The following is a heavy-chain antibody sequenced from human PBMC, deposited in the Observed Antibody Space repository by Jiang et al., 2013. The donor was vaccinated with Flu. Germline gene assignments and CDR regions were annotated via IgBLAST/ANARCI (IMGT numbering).Heavy chain of an antibody. J-gene: IGHJ4*02. D-gene: IGHD6-19*01. CDR3: ARRGSGLPFDY. CDR2: IYYSGST. CDR1: GGSISSYY. V-gene: IGHV4-59*08. Sequence: GLVKPSETLSLTCTVSGGSISSYYWSWIRQPPGKGLEWIGYIYYSGSTNYNPSLKSRVTISVDTSKNQFSLKLSSVTAADTAVYYCARRGSGLPFDYWGQGTLVTVSS.